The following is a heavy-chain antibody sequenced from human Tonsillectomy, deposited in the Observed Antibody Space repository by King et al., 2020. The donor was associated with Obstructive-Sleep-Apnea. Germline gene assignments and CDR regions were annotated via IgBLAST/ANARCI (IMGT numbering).Heavy chain of an antibody. Sequence: VQLVESGGGLVQPGGSLRLSCAASGVTFSSYAMSWVRQAPGKGLEWVSTISGSGGSTYYADSVKGRFTISRDNSENTLYLQMNSLRAEDTAVYYCAKTQRSYYDTSGYWRDAFDIWGQGTMVTVSS. J-gene: IGHJ3*02. CDR2: ISGSGGST. D-gene: IGHD3-22*01. V-gene: IGHV3-23*04. CDR1: GVTFSSYA. CDR3: AKTQRSYYDTSGYWRDAFDI.